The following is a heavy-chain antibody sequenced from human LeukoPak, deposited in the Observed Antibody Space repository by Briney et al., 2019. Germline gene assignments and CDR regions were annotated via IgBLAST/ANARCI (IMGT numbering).Heavy chain of an antibody. CDR2: IYTSGST. D-gene: IGHD6-13*01. V-gene: IGHV4-61*02. CDR1: GGSISSGSYY. CDR3: ARGIAAAGGYMHV. Sequence: SETLSLTCSVSGGSISSGSYYWSWIRQPAGKGLEWIGRIYTSGSTNYNPSLKSRVTISVDTSKNQFSLKLSSVTAADTAVYYCARGIAAAGGYMHVWDKGTTVTVSS. J-gene: IGHJ6*03.